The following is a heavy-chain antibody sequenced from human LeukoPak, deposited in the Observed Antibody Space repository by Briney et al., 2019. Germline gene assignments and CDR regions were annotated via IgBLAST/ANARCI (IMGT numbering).Heavy chain of an antibody. D-gene: IGHD3-22*01. CDR1: GFTFSDYY. CDR3: ARDRLGDYDHSGYYDK. J-gene: IGHJ4*02. CDR2: ICDSGRTI. V-gene: IGHV3-11*01. Sequence: GGSLRLSCAASGFTFSDYYMSWIRQAPGKGLEWVSYICDSGRTIYYADSVKGRFTISRDNAKNSVYLQMNNLGTEDTAVYYCARDRLGDYDHSGYYDKWGQGTLVTVSS.